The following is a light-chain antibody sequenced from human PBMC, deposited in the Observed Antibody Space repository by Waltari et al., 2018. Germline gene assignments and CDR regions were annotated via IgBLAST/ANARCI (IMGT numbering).Light chain of an antibody. CDR1: QSVSRY. V-gene: IGKV3-11*01. Sequence: IVLTQSPAPLSLSPGERATLSCRASQSVSRYLAWYQQKPGQAPRLLINDASNRATGIPDRFSGSGSGTDFTLTISSLEPEDFAVYYCQQRTNLITFGQGTRLEIK. CDR2: DAS. J-gene: IGKJ5*01. CDR3: QQRTNLIT.